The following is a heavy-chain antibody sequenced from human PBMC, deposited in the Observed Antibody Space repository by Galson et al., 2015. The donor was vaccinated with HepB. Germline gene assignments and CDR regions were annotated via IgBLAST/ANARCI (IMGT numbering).Heavy chain of an antibody. Sequence: SLRLSCAASGFTVSSNYMSWVRQAPGKGLEWVSVIYSGGSTYYADSVKGRFTISRDNSKNTLYLQMNSLRAEDTAAYYCARDTSGNWGWSYWGQGTLVTVSS. CDR1: GFTVSSNY. D-gene: IGHD7-27*01. CDR3: ARDTSGNWGWSY. CDR2: IYSGGST. J-gene: IGHJ4*02. V-gene: IGHV3-53*01.